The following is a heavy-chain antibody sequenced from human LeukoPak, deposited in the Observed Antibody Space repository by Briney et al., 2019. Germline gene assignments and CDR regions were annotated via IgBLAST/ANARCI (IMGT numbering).Heavy chain of an antibody. CDR3: AKRRYDTSSLYWFDP. CDR2: ISGTGANT. Sequence: GGSLRLSCAASGFTFSSYGMSWVRQAPGKGLEWVSTISGTGANTYYADSVKGRFTISRDNSKSTLYLQMNSLRVEDAAVYYCAKRRYDTSSLYWFDPWGQGTLVTVSS. V-gene: IGHV3-23*01. CDR1: GFTFSSYG. D-gene: IGHD6-13*01. J-gene: IGHJ5*02.